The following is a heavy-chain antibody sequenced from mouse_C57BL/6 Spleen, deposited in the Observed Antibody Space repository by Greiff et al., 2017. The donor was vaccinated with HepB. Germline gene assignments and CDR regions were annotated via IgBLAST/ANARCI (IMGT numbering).Heavy chain of an antibody. J-gene: IGHJ4*01. D-gene: IGHD1-1*01. Sequence: EVKLQQSGPGLVKPSQSLSLTCSVTGYSITSGYYWNWIRQFPGNKLEWMGYISYDGSNNYNPSLKNRISITRDTSKNQFFLKLNSVTTEDTATYYCARAGDYGSSYAYAMDYWGQGTSVTVSS. CDR2: ISYDGSN. CDR1: GYSITSGYY. CDR3: ARAGDYGSSYAYAMDY. V-gene: IGHV3-6*01.